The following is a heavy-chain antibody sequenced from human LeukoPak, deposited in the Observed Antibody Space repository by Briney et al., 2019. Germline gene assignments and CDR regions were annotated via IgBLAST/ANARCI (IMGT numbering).Heavy chain of an antibody. CDR3: ARGPRGVSIAAAGTSPFDY. CDR2: INHSGST. J-gene: IGHJ4*02. Sequence: SETLSLTCAVYGGSFSGYYWSWLRQPPGKGLEWIGEINHSGSTNYNPSLKSRVTISVDTSKNQFSLKLSSVTAADTAVYYCARGPRGVSIAAAGTSPFDYWGQGTLVTVSS. D-gene: IGHD6-13*01. V-gene: IGHV4-34*01. CDR1: GGSFSGYY.